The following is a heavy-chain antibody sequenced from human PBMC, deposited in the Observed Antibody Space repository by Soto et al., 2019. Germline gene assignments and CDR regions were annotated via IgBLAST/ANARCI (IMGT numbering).Heavy chain of an antibody. CDR1: GFTFSSYA. CDR3: ARDTWGYFDY. J-gene: IGHJ4*02. Sequence: GGSLRLSCAASGFTFSSYAMHWVRQAPGKGLEWVAVISYDGSNKYYADSVKGRFTISRDNSKNTLYLQMNSLRAEDTAVYYCARDTWGYFDYWGQGTLVTVSS. V-gene: IGHV3-30-3*01. D-gene: IGHD3-16*01. CDR2: ISYDGSNK.